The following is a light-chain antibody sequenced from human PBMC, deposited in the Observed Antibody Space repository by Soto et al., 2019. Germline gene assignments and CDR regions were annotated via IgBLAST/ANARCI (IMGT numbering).Light chain of an antibody. CDR2: TTS. CDR3: QQYYSDWT. Sequence: DIQLTQSPSTLSASVGDRVTITCRASQNITNFLAWYQQKPGKAPKLLIYTTSTLEHGVPSRFSGRGSGTDFTLTISSLPPDDLATYFCQQYYSDWTFGQGTKVEI. J-gene: IGKJ1*01. V-gene: IGKV1-5*03. CDR1: QNITNF.